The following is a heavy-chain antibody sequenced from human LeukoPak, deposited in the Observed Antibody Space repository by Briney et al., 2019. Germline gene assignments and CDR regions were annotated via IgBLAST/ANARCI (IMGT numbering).Heavy chain of an antibody. CDR3: ARDRLQLQS. D-gene: IGHD1-1*01. J-gene: IGHJ5*02. CDR1: GGSISNYY. V-gene: IGHV4-59*01. Sequence: EPLSLTCTVSGGSISNYYWNWIRQPPGKGLEWIGYIYYTGNTNYNPSLKSRVTISVDTSKNQFSLKLSSVTAADTAVYYCARDRLQLQSWGQGTLVTVSS. CDR2: IYYTGNT.